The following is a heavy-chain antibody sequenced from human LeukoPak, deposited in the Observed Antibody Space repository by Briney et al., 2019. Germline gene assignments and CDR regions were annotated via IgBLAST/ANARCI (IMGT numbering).Heavy chain of an antibody. V-gene: IGHV3-64*01. CDR3: ARDRSGSSWYLGDYYYYMDV. Sequence: PGGSLRLSCAASGFTFSSYAMHWVRQAPGKGLEYVSAISSNGGSTYYANSVKGRFTISRDNSKNTLYLQMGSLRAEDMAVYYCARDRSGSSWYLGDYYYYMDVWGKGTTVTISS. CDR1: GFTFSSYA. CDR2: ISSNGGST. J-gene: IGHJ6*03. D-gene: IGHD6-13*01.